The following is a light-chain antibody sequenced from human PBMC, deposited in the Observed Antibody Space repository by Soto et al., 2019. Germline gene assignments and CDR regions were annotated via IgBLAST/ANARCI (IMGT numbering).Light chain of an antibody. Sequence: QSVLTQPPSVSGAPGQRGTISCTGSSSNIGAGYDVHWYQQLPGTAPKLLIYDNNNRPSGVPDRFSGSKSGTSASLAITGLQAWDEAVYYCQSYDISLSGVIFGGGTKVTVL. CDR2: DNN. CDR1: SSNIGAGYD. V-gene: IGLV1-40*01. CDR3: QSYDISLSGVI. J-gene: IGLJ2*01.